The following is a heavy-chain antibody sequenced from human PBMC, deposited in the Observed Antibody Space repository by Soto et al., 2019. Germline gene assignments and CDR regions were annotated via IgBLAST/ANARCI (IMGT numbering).Heavy chain of an antibody. D-gene: IGHD1-20*01. V-gene: IGHV3-23*01. CDR3: AKPPDYNWNDY. CDR1: GFTFSSYA. J-gene: IGHJ4*02. Sequence: EVQLLESGGGLVQPGGSLRLSCAASGFTFSSYAMSWVPQAPGKGLEWISAVSGSGGSTYYADSVKGRFTISRDNSKDTLYLKMNTLRAEETAVSCCAKPPDYNWNDYWGEGTLVSVSS. CDR2: VSGSGGST.